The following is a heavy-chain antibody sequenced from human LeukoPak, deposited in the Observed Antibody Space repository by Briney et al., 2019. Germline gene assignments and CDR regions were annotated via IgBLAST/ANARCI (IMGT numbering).Heavy chain of an antibody. V-gene: IGHV3-23*01. CDR2: ISGSGGST. CDR3: AKGGGRPGLSRITMIVVVLDY. Sequence: GGSLRLSCAASGFTFSSYAMSWVRQAPGKGLEWVSAISGSGGSTYYADSVEGRFTISRDNSKNTLYLQMNSLRAEDTAVYYCAKGGGRPGLSRITMIVVVLDYWGQGTLVTVSS. D-gene: IGHD3-22*01. CDR1: GFTFSSYA. J-gene: IGHJ4*02.